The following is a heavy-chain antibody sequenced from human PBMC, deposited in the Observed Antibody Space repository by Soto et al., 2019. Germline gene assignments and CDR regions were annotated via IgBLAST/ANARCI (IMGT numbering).Heavy chain of an antibody. CDR3: ANAGRGSGSYYNRCGF. Sequence: EVQLVESGGGLIQPGGSLKLSCAASGFTVGNTYMRWVRQAPGKGLEWVSLIYSTGTTKYADSVKGRFTVSRYNAKNTLYMKMNSLRDADTSVYCCANAGRGSGSYYNRCGFWGQGTLVTVSS. V-gene: IGHV3-53*01. CDR1: GFTVGNTY. J-gene: IGHJ4*02. CDR2: IYSTGTT. D-gene: IGHD3-10*01.